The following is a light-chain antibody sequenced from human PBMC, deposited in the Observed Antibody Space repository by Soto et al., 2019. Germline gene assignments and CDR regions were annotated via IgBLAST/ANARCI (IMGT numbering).Light chain of an antibody. CDR3: QQYNKWPVT. V-gene: IGKV3D-15*01. CDR2: GAS. CDR1: QSIDTY. J-gene: IGKJ4*01. Sequence: ESVFTQSPATLSSSPGERATLSCRASQSIDTYLAWYQQKVGQTPRLLIHGASTRATGIAARFSGSGSGTEFTLTISGLQSEDFATYYCQQYNKWPVTFGGGTKVDI.